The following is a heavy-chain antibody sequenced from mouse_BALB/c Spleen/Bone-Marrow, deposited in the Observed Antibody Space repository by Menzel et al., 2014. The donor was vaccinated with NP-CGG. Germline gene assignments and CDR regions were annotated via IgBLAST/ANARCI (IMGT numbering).Heavy chain of an antibody. CDR1: GFNIKDTY. J-gene: IGHJ3*01. CDR2: IDPANGNT. CDR3: ARRGDIYYGSSAWFAY. D-gene: IGHD1-1*01. Sequence: EVQRVESGAELVKPGASVKLSCTASGFNIKDTYLHWVKQRPEQGLGWIGRIDPANGNTEYDPKFQGKATITADTSSNTAYLQLSSLTSEDTAVYYCARRGDIYYGSSAWFAYWGQGTLVTVSA. V-gene: IGHV14-3*02.